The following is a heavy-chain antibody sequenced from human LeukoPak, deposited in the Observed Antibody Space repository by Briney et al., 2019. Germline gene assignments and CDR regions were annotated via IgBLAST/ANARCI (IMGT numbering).Heavy chain of an antibody. D-gene: IGHD1-1*01. Sequence: SETLSLTCAVYGGSFSGYYWSWIRQPPGKGLEWIGEINHSGSTNYNPSLKSRVTISVDTSKNQFSLKLSSVTAADTAVYYCARVTTEGWRWFGPWGQGTLVTVSS. J-gene: IGHJ5*02. V-gene: IGHV4-34*01. CDR1: GGSFSGYY. CDR3: ARVTTEGWRWFGP. CDR2: INHSGST.